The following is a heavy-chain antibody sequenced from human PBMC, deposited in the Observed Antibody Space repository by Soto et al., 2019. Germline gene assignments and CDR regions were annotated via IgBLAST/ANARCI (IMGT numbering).Heavy chain of an antibody. Sequence: EVQLVESGGGLVQPGGSLRLSCVASGFSVSDYYMTWVRQAPGKGLEWVSVIYSGGSTYNADSVKGRFTISRDNSKNTLYLQMNSLRGEDTAVYYCARRNFVGTGPLDYWGQGTLVTASS. CDR3: ARRNFVGTGPLDY. CDR2: IYSGGST. CDR1: GFSVSDYY. J-gene: IGHJ4*02. D-gene: IGHD7-27*01. V-gene: IGHV3-53*01.